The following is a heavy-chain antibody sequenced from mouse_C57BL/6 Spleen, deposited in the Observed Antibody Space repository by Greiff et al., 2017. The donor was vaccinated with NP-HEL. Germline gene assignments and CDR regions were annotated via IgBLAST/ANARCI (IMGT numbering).Heavy chain of an antibody. J-gene: IGHJ3*01. CDR3: TRDLGGYYEFAY. CDR1: GFTFSSYA. Sequence: EVMLVESGEGLVKPGGSLKLSCAASGFTFSSYAMSWVRQTPEKRLEWVAYISSGGDYIYYADTGKGRFTISRDNARNTLYLQMSSLKSEDTAMYYCTRDLGGYYEFAYWGQGTLVTVSA. V-gene: IGHV5-9-1*02. D-gene: IGHD2-3*01. CDR2: ISSGGDYI.